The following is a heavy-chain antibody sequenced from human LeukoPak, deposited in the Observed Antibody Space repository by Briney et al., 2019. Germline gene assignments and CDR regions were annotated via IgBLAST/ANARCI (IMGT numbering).Heavy chain of an antibody. CDR1: GFTFSTYG. J-gene: IGHJ4*02. CDR2: ISGGGGST. V-gene: IGHV3-23*01. CDR3: AKYGDILTGYPYYFDY. D-gene: IGHD3-9*01. Sequence: GGSLRLSCAASGFTFSTYGMSWVRQAPGKGLEWVSAISGGGGSTYYADSVKGRFTISGDNSKNALYLQMNSLRAEDTAVYYCAKYGDILTGYPYYFDYWGQGTLVTVSS.